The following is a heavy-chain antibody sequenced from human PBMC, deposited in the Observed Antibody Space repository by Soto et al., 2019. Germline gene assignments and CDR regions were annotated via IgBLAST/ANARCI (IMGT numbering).Heavy chain of an antibody. CDR3: VKYTVTEDLGES. D-gene: IGHD3-16*01. J-gene: IGHJ5*02. Sequence: EVQLLESGGDVVRPGGSLRLSCAASGFTFSSYAMGWVRQAPGKRLEWVAGVSRAGTYTFYADSVRGRFSIARDNSRDTVDLYMNALRGDDTAVYFCVKYTVTEDLGESWGQWTLVSVSS. CDR2: VSRAGTYT. CDR1: GFTFSSYA. V-gene: IGHV3-23*01.